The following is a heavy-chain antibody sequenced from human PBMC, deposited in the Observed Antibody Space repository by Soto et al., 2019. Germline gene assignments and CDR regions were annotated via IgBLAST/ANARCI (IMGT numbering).Heavy chain of an antibody. CDR1: GGTFSSYA. CDR3: ATTPGYSYGLYYYGMDV. D-gene: IGHD5-18*01. CDR2: IIPIFGTA. Sequence: QVQLVQSGAEVKKPGSSVKVSCKASGGTFSSYAISWVRQAPGQGLEWMGGIIPIFGTANYAQKFQGRVTITAYESTSTAYMELSSVRSEDTAVYYCATTPGYSYGLYYYGMDVWGQGTTVTVSS. J-gene: IGHJ6*02. V-gene: IGHV1-69*01.